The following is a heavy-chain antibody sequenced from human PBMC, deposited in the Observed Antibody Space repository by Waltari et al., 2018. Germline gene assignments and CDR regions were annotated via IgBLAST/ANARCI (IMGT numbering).Heavy chain of an antibody. Sequence: VQLVESGGGLVKPGGSLSLPCAVSGFTLRNFGMSWVRQAPGKGLEWVATTTDGNAYLYYADSVRGRFTVSTDNAKSSLYLQMNNLRAEDTGVYYCVRALTTPNDYWGRGTLVTVSS. CDR2: TTDGNAYL. CDR1: GFTLRNFG. V-gene: IGHV3-21*03. J-gene: IGHJ4*02. D-gene: IGHD4-17*01. CDR3: VRALTTPNDY.